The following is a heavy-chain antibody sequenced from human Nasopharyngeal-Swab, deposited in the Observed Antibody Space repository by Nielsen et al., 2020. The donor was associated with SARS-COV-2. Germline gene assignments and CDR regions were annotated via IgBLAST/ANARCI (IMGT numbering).Heavy chain of an antibody. CDR3: ARGQDSSGWYTPGSYYYYGMDV. J-gene: IGHJ6*02. V-gene: IGHV3-7*01. CDR1: GFTFSSYW. D-gene: IGHD6-19*01. CDR2: IKQDESEK. Sequence: GESLKISCAASGFTFSSYWMSWVRQAPGKGLEWVANIKQDESEKYYVDSVKGRFTISRDNAKNSLYLQMNSLRAEDTAVYYCARGQDSSGWYTPGSYYYYGMDVWGQGTTVTVYS.